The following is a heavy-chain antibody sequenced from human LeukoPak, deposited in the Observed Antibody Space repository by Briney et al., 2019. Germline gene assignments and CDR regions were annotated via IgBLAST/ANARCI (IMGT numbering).Heavy chain of an antibody. CDR1: GFTFSSYS. V-gene: IGHV3-21*01. CDR3: AREPAAAGVFDY. CDR2: ISSSSSYM. D-gene: IGHD6-13*01. Sequence: PGGSLRLSCAASGFTFSSYSMNWVRQAPGKGLEWVSSISSSSSYMYYADSVKGRFTISRDNAKNSLYLQMNSLRAEDTAVYYCAREPAAAGVFDYWGQGTLVTVSS. J-gene: IGHJ4*02.